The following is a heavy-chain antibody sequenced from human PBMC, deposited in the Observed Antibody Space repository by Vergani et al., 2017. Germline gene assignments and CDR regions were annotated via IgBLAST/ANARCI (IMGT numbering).Heavy chain of an antibody. CDR3: ASKSYFSDGY. J-gene: IGHJ4*02. V-gene: IGHV3-21*01. Sequence: EVQLVESGGGLVKPGGSLRLSCAASGFTFSSYSMNWVRQAPGKGLEWVSSISSSSSYIYYAHSVKGRFTISRYNAKNSLYLQLNSLRAEDTAVYYCASKSYFSDGYWGQGTLVTVSS. CDR2: ISSSSSYI. CDR1: GFTFSSYS. D-gene: IGHD1-26*01.